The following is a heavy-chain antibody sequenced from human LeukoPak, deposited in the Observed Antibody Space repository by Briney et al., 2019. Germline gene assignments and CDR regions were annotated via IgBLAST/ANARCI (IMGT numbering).Heavy chain of an antibody. V-gene: IGHV3-23*01. D-gene: IGHD3-16*02. CDR2: ISGSGGST. CDR3: AKSLYGGCDY. Sequence: GGSLRLSCAASGFTFSSYAMSWVRQAPGKGLEWVSVISGSGGSTYYADSVKGRFTISRDNSKNTLYLEMNSLRAEDTAVYYCAKSLYGGCDYWGQGTVVTVSS. J-gene: IGHJ4*02. CDR1: GFTFSSYA.